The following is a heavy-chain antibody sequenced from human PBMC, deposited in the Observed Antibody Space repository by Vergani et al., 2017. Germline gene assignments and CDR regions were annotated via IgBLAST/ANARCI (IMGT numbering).Heavy chain of an antibody. V-gene: IGHV1-46*01. Sequence: QVQLVQSGAEVKKPGASVKVSCKASGYTFTSYYMHWVRQAPGQGLEWMGIINPSGGSTSYAQKFQGRVTMTRDTSTSTVYMELSSLRSEDTAVYYCARDPSYYDILTGTLTNLYYFDYWGQGTLVTVSS. CDR3: ARDPSYYDILTGTLTNLYYFDY. D-gene: IGHD3-9*01. CDR2: INPSGGST. J-gene: IGHJ4*02. CDR1: GYTFTSYY.